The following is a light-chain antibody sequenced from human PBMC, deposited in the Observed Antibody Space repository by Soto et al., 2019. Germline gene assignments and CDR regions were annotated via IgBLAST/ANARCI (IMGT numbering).Light chain of an antibody. Sequence: HSALTQPPSASGSPGQSVTISCTGTSSDVGGYNYVSWYQQHPGKAPKLMIYEVSKRPSGVPDRFSGSKSGNTASLTVSGLQAEDEADYYCSSYAGSLWVFGTGTKVTVL. CDR3: SSYAGSLWV. CDR2: EVS. V-gene: IGLV2-8*01. CDR1: SSDVGGYNY. J-gene: IGLJ1*01.